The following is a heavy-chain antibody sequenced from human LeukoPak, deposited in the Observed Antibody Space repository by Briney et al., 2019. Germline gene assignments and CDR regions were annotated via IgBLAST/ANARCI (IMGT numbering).Heavy chain of an antibody. CDR3: ARGAVVVVAARGYGMDF. D-gene: IGHD2-15*01. V-gene: IGHV3-30-3*01. J-gene: IGHJ6*02. CDR1: GFTFSSYA. Sequence: GGSLRLSCAASGFTFSSYAMHWVRQAPGKGLEWVAVISYDGSNKYYADSVKGRFTISRDNSKNTLYLQMNSLRAEDTAVYYCARGAVVVVAARGYGMDFWAQGTRVTVS. CDR2: ISYDGSNK.